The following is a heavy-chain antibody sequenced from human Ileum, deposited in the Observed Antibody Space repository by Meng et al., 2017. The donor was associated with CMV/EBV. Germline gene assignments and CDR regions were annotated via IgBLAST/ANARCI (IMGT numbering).Heavy chain of an antibody. CDR2: IHYDGSEK. V-gene: IGHV3-30*02. CDR1: EFTFGSYG. CDR3: AKDRFSSSSTIDY. D-gene: IGHD6-6*01. Sequence: QVLLVECGGGVVQPGAALRLPCAASEFTFGSYGMHWVRQAPGKGLEWVAFIHYDGSEKYYGDSVKGRFTISRDNSKNTVFLQMKSLRTEDTAVYFCAKDRFSSSSTIDYWGQGTLVTVSS. J-gene: IGHJ4*02.